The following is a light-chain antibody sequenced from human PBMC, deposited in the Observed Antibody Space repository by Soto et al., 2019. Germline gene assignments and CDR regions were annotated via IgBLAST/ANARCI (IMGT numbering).Light chain of an antibody. V-gene: IGKV4-1*01. CDR3: QHTITTPVT. Sequence: DIVLTQSPDSLAVSLGERITINCKSSQSVLSSFNGKKQLAWYQFKPGQPPKLLIYWASTRESGVPERFSGSGSGTDFTLTIASLQAEDVAIYFCQHTITTPVTFGQGTRQEIK. J-gene: IGKJ5*01. CDR2: WAS. CDR1: QSVLSSFNGKKQ.